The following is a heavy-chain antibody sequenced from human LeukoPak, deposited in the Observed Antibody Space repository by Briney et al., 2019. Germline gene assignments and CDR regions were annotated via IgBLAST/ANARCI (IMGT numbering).Heavy chain of an antibody. J-gene: IGHJ5*02. CDR2: INPSGGST. CDR1: GYTFTSYY. V-gene: IGHV1-46*01. D-gene: IGHD6-6*01. Sequence: GASVKVSCKASGYTFTSYYMHWVRQAPGQGLEWMGIINPSGGSTSYAQKFQGRVTMTRDTSTSTVYMELSSLRSEDTAVYYCARSARIAAREAQRWFDPWGQGTLVTVSS. CDR3: ARSARIAAREAQRWFDP.